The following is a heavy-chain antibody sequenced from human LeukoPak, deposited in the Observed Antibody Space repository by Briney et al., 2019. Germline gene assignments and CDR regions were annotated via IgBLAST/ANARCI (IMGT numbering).Heavy chain of an antibody. CDR3: ARGGRRAATIEDYYYYYMDV. CDR2: IYTSGST. V-gene: IGHV4-4*07. Sequence: SETLSLTCTVSGGSISSYYWSRIRQPAGKGLEWIGRIYTSGSTNYNPSLKSRVTISVDTSKNQFSLKLSSVTAADTAVYYCARGGRRAATIEDYYYYYMDVWGKGTTVTISS. D-gene: IGHD5-12*01. CDR1: GGSISSYY. J-gene: IGHJ6*03.